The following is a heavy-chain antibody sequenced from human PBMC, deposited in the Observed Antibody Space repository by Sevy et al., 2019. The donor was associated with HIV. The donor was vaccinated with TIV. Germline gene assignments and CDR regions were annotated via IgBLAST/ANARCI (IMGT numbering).Heavy chain of an antibody. CDR3: VKDVPRGRCTGAFDI. J-gene: IGHJ3*02. V-gene: IGHV3-64D*06. Sequence: GGSLRLSCSASGFTFSSYAMHWVRQAPGKGLEYVSAISSNGGSTYYADSVKGRFTISRDNSKNTLYLQMSSLRAEDTAVYYGVKDVPRGRCTGAFDIWGQGTMVTVSS. D-gene: IGHD3-16*01. CDR2: ISSNGGST. CDR1: GFTFSSYA.